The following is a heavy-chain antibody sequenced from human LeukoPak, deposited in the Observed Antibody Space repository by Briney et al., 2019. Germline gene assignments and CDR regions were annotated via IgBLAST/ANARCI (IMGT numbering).Heavy chain of an antibody. Sequence: PGGSLRLSCAASGFTFSGSAMHWVRQASGKGLEWVGRIRSKANSYATAYAAPVKGRFTISRDDSKNTAYLQMNSLKTEDTAVYYCFIYDSSGYYLRDYWGQGTLVTVSS. J-gene: IGHJ4*02. D-gene: IGHD3-22*01. CDR3: FIYDSSGYYLRDY. CDR2: IRSKANSYAT. CDR1: GFTFSGSA. V-gene: IGHV3-73*01.